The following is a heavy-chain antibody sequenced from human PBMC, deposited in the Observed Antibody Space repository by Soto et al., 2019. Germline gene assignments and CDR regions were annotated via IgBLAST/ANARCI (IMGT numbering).Heavy chain of an antibody. V-gene: IGHV3-30*18. J-gene: IGHJ4*02. Sequence: GGSLRLSCVASGFTFSTSVMHWVRQPPGKGLEWVALISNDGDEKYYGDSVEGRFSISRDNSKNTLYLQMSSLRSEDTAVYFCAKARVRIAGADSFDHWGQGTLVTVSS. CDR1: GFTFSTSV. CDR2: ISNDGDEK. CDR3: AKARVRIAGADSFDH. D-gene: IGHD1-26*01.